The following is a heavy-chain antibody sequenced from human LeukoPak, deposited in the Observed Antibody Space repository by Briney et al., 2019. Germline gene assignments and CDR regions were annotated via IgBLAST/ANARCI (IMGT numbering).Heavy chain of an antibody. Sequence: SETLSLTCTASGGSISSYYWSWIRQPAGEGLEWIGRIYTSGSTNYNPPLKTRVTMSVDTSKNQFSLKLSSVTAADTAVYYCARGLDTYYFDYWGQGTLVTVSS. CDR1: GGSISSYY. CDR2: IYTSGST. V-gene: IGHV4-4*07. CDR3: ARGLDTYYFDY. J-gene: IGHJ4*02.